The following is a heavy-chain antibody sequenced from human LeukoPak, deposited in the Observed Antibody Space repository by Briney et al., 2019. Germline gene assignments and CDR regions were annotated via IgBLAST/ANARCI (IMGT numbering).Heavy chain of an antibody. V-gene: IGHV4-34*01. D-gene: IGHD3-3*01. CDR3: ARVGVRYDFWSGYSYWFDP. CDR2: INHSGST. CDR1: GGSISSYY. Sequence: SETLSLTCTVFGGSISSYYWSWIRQPPGKGLEWIGEINHSGSTNYNPSLKSRVTISVDTSKNQFSLKLSSVTAADTAVYYCARVGVRYDFWSGYSYWFDPWGQGTLVTVSS. J-gene: IGHJ5*02.